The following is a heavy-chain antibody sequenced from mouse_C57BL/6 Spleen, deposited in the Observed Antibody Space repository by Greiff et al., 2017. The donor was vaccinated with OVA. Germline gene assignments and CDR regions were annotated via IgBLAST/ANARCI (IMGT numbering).Heavy chain of an antibody. V-gene: IGHV5-4*01. D-gene: IGHD2-5*01. J-gene: IGHJ2*01. CDR2: ISDGGSYT. CDR3: ARDKNYSNSYFDY. CDR1: GFTFSSYA. Sequence: DVKLVESGGGLVKPGGSLKLSCAASGFTFSSYAMSWVRQTPEKRLEWVATISDGGSYTYYPDNVKGRFTISRDNAKNNLYLQMSHLKSEDTAMYYCARDKNYSNSYFDYWGQGTTLTVSS.